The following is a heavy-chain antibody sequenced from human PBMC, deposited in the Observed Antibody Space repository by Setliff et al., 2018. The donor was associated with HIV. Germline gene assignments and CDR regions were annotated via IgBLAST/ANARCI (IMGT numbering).Heavy chain of an antibody. CDR3: ARKNWNDKGKFDP. Sequence: ASVKVSCKASGYTLTSNYMHWVRQAPGQGLEWMGIVNPSDGSTIYAQKFQGRVTMTRNTSISTAYMELSSLRSEDTAVYYCARKNWNDKGKFDPWGQGTLVTVSS. J-gene: IGHJ5*02. CDR1: GYTLTSNY. D-gene: IGHD1-1*01. CDR2: VNPSDGST. V-gene: IGHV1-46*01.